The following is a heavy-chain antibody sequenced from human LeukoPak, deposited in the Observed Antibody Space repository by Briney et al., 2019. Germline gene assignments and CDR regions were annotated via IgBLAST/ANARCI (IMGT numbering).Heavy chain of an antibody. V-gene: IGHV3-74*01. CDR2: LNADGNSI. CDR1: GFTFSNYW. J-gene: IGHJ4*02. Sequence: GGSLRLSCAASGFTFSNYWMHWVRQAPGKGLVWVSRLNADGNSITYADSVRGRFTISRDNSKNTLYLQMNSLRAEDTAVYYCAKEYPGYSYGSDYWGQGTLVTVSS. CDR3: AKEYPGYSYGSDY. D-gene: IGHD5-18*01.